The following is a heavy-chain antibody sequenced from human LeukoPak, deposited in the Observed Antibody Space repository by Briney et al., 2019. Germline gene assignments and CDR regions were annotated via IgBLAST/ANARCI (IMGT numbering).Heavy chain of an antibody. V-gene: IGHV3-49*04. Sequence: PGGSLRLSCAASGFTFSSYSMNWVRQAPGKGLEWVGFIRSKAYGGTTEYAASVKGRFTISRDDSKSIAYLQMNSLKTEDTAVYYCTRDGQITSNVWGQGTLVTVSS. CDR3: TRDGQITSNV. J-gene: IGHJ4*02. CDR1: GFTFSSYS. CDR2: IRSKAYGGTT. D-gene: IGHD6-6*01.